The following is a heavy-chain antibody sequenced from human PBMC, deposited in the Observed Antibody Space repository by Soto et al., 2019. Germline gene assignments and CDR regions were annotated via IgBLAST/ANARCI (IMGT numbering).Heavy chain of an antibody. Sequence: SETLSLTCAVYGGALSGYYWSWIRQPPGKGLEWIGEINHSGSTNYNPSLKSRVTISVDTSKNQFFLRLSSMTAADTAVYYCARVPRDTYGFYGMDVWGQGTTVT. CDR1: GGALSGYY. D-gene: IGHD4-17*01. CDR3: ARVPRDTYGFYGMDV. V-gene: IGHV4-34*01. J-gene: IGHJ6*02. CDR2: INHSGST.